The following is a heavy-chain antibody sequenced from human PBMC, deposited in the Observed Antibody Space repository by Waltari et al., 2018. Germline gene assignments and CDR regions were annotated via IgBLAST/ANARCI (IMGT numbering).Heavy chain of an antibody. D-gene: IGHD4-17*01. Sequence: EVQLVESGGGLVEPGGSLRLSCAASGFTFSSYAMSWLRPAPGKGLEWVSAISGSGGSTYYADSVKGRFTISRDNSKNTLYLQMNSLRAEDTAVYYCATHMTTVTTPLFDYWGQGTLVTVSS. CDR3: ATHMTTVTTPLFDY. J-gene: IGHJ4*02. V-gene: IGHV3-23*04. CDR1: GFTFSSYA. CDR2: ISGSGGST.